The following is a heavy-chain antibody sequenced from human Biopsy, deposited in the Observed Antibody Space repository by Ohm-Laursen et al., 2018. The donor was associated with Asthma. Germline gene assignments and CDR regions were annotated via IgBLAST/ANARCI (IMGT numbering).Heavy chain of an antibody. V-gene: IGHV3-53*01. CDR3: ARGDSSNWSHYYFDY. J-gene: IGHJ4*02. Sequence: SLRLSCTASGFAVSRDHMFWVRQALGKGLEWASVIYSGGTSHTADSVRGRFTVSRDYSKNTLYLQMHSLRAEDTAVYYCARGDSSNWSHYYFDYWGQGTLVTVSS. D-gene: IGHD3-22*01. CDR2: IYSGGTS. CDR1: GFAVSRDH.